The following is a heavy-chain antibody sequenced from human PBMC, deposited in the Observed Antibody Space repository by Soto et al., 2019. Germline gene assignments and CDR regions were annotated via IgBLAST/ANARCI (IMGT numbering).Heavy chain of an antibody. J-gene: IGHJ4*02. Sequence: GGSLRLSCAASGFTFSSYAMSWVRQAPGKGLEWVSAISGSGGSTYYVDSVKGRFTISRDNSKNTLYLQMNSLRAEDTAVYYCAKFLFYPPYSSGYYDYWGQGTLVTVSS. CDR3: AKFLFYPPYSSGYYDY. V-gene: IGHV3-23*01. D-gene: IGHD3-22*01. CDR1: GFTFSSYA. CDR2: ISGSGGST.